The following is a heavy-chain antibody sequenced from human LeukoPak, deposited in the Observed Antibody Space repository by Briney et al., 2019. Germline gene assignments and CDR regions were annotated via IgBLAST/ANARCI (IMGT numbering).Heavy chain of an antibody. CDR2: FSTAESTNDRPSV. Sequence: PSETLSLTCSVSGGSISTYYWNWIRQPAGKGLEWIGRFSTAESTNDRPSVNYNPSLKSRVTMSIDTSKNQFSLKLNSVTAADTAVYYCARESKIYVGDGYYLDSWGRGTLITVPS. V-gene: IGHV4-4*07. CDR1: GGSISTYY. D-gene: IGHD2-21*01. CDR3: ARESKIYVGDGYYLDS. J-gene: IGHJ4*02.